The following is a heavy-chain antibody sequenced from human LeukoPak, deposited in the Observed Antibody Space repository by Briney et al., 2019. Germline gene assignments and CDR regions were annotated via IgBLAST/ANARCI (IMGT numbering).Heavy chain of an antibody. CDR2: ISSSGSTI. CDR3: ARVDPPYYYGSGING. J-gene: IGHJ4*02. D-gene: IGHD3-10*01. CDR1: GFTFSDYY. Sequence: GGSLRLSCAASGFTFSDYYMSWIRQAPGKGLEWVSYISSSGSTIYYADSVKGRFTVSRDNAKNSLYLQMNSLRAEDTAVYYCARVDPPYYYGSGINGWGQGTLVTVSS. V-gene: IGHV3-11*01.